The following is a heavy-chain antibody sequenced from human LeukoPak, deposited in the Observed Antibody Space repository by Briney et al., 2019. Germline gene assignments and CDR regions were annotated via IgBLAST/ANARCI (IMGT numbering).Heavy chain of an antibody. CDR3: ARVLLRGLDS. D-gene: IGHD3-10*01. V-gene: IGHV3-74*01. CDR1: GFTLSNYW. CDR2: IKSDGTNT. Sequence: GSLRLSCAASGFTLSNYWTHWVRQAPGTGLVWVSRIKSDGTNTNYADSVRGRFTISRDNAKSTVYLQMNSLRVEDTAIYYCARVLLRGLDSWGQGILVTVSS. J-gene: IGHJ4*02.